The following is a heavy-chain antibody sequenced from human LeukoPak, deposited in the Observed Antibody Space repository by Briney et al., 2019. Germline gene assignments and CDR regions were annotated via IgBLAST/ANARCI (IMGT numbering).Heavy chain of an antibody. V-gene: IGHV6-1*01. D-gene: IGHD2-2*01. J-gene: IGHJ5*02. CDR3: ARRLTQYDCFDP. Sequence: SQTLSLTCAISGDSVSSNSVTWNWIRQSPSRGLEWLGRTCYRSTWYNDYAVSVRGRITVNPDTSKNQFSLHLNSVTPEDTAVYYCARRLTQYDCFDPWGQGILVTVSS. CDR2: TCYRSTWYN. CDR1: GDSVSSNSVT.